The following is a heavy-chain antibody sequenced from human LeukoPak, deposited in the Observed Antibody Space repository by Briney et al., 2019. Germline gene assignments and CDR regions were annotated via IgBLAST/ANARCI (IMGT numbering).Heavy chain of an antibody. Sequence: ASVKVSCKVSGYTLTELSMHWVRQAPGKGLEWMGGFDPEDGETIYAQKFQGRVTMTEDTSTDTAYMELSRLRSDDTAVYYCASDYDSSGYHFDYWGQGTLVTVSS. V-gene: IGHV1-24*01. D-gene: IGHD3-22*01. CDR2: FDPEDGET. J-gene: IGHJ4*02. CDR1: GYTLTELS. CDR3: ASDYDSSGYHFDY.